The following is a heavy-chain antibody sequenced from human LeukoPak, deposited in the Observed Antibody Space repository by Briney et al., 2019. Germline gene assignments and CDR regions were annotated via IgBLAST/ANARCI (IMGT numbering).Heavy chain of an antibody. J-gene: IGHJ3*02. CDR3: ARRRVTDYSYAFDI. CDR1: GYSISSGYY. Sequence: SETLSLTCAVSGYSISSGYYWGWIRQPPGKGLERIGSIYHSGSTYYNPSLKSRVTISVDTFKNQFSLKLSSVTAADTAVYYCARRRVTDYSYAFDIWGQGTMVTVSS. V-gene: IGHV4-38-2*01. CDR2: IYHSGST. D-gene: IGHD2-21*02.